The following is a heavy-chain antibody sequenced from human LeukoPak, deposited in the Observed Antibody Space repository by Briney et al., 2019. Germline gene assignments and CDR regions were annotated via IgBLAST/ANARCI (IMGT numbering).Heavy chain of an antibody. CDR2: ISSSSSTI. CDR1: GFTFSNAW. D-gene: IGHD3-10*01. J-gene: IGHJ6*03. CDR3: ARARGYYGSGSYHPSRYMDV. V-gene: IGHV3-48*01. Sequence: PGGSLRLSCAASGFTFSNAWMSWVRQAPGKGLEWVSYISSSSSTIYYADSVKGRFTISRDNAKNSLYLQMNSLRAEDTAVYYCARARGYYGSGSYHPSRYMDVWGKGTTVTVSS.